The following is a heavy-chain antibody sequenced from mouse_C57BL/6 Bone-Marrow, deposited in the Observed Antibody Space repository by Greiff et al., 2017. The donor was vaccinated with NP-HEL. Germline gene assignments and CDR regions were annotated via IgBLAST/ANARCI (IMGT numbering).Heavy chain of an antibody. J-gene: IGHJ3*01. V-gene: IGHV1-61*01. Sequence: VQLQQPGAELVRPGSSVKLSCKASGYTFTSYWMDWVKQRPGQGLEWIGNIYPSDSETHYNQKFKDKATLTVDKSSSTAYMQLSSLTSEDSAVYYFARCDYAWFAYWGQGTLVTVSA. CDR2: IYPSDSET. CDR3: ARCDYAWFAY. D-gene: IGHD2-4*01. CDR1: GYTFTSYW.